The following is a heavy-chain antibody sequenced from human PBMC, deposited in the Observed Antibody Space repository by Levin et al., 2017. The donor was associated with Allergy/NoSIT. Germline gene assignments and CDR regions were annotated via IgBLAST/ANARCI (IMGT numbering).Heavy chain of an antibody. CDR1: GYTFTSYY. D-gene: IGHD5-12*01. J-gene: IGHJ4*02. V-gene: IGHV1-46*01. CDR3: ARVRGGGGYSGYADY. Sequence: ASVKVSCKASGYTFTSYYMHWVRQAPGQGLEWMGIINPSGGSTSYAQKFQGRVTMTRDTSTSTVYMELSSLRSEDTAVYYCARVRGGGGYSGYADYWGQGTLVTVSS. CDR2: INPSGGST.